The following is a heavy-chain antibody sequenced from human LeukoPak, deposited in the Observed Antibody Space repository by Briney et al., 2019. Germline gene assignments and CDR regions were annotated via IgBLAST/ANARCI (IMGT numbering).Heavy chain of an antibody. CDR1: GGSISGSSYY. CDR3: ARQYYDSTGYYYFDH. Sequence: SETLSLTCTVSGGSISGSSYYWGWIRQPPGKGLEWIGSLYYSGSTYYNPPLKSRVTISGDTSKSQFSLKLTSVTAADTAMYYCARQYYDSTGYYYFDHWGQGTLVTVSS. CDR2: LYYSGST. V-gene: IGHV4-39*01. D-gene: IGHD3-22*01. J-gene: IGHJ4*02.